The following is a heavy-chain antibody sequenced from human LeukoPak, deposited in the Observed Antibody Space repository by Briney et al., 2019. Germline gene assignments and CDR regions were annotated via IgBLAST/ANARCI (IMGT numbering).Heavy chain of an antibody. CDR1: GYTFTSYG. J-gene: IGHJ4*02. Sequence: ASVTVSCKASGYTFTSYGISWVRQAPGQGLEWMGWISAYNGNTNYAQKLQGRVTMTTDTSTSTAYMELRSLRSDDTAVYYCARVGRYYYGSGSPPCDYWGQGTLVTVSS. D-gene: IGHD3-10*01. V-gene: IGHV1-18*01. CDR2: ISAYNGNT. CDR3: ARVGRYYYGSGSPPCDY.